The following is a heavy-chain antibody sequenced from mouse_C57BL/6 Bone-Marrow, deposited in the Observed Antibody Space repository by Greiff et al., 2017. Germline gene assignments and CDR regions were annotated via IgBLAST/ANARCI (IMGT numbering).Heavy chain of an antibody. Sequence: QVQLQQPGAELVKPGASVTLSCKASGYTFTSYWMHWVKQRPGQGLASIGMIHPNSGRTNYNEKFKSKATLTVDKSSSTAYMPLSSLTSEDSAVYYCERGGRSRYFDVGGTGTTVTVSS. D-gene: IGHD3-3*01. J-gene: IGHJ1*03. CDR3: ERGGRSRYFDV. V-gene: IGHV1-64*01. CDR1: GYTFTSYW. CDR2: IHPNSGRT.